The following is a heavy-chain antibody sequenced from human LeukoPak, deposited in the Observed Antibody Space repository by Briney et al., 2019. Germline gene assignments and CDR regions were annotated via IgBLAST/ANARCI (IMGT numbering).Heavy chain of an antibody. CDR2: IYTGGGT. V-gene: IGHV3-66*02. J-gene: IGHJ4*02. Sequence: PGGSLRLSCAGSGFNVSRNYMSWVRQAPGKGLEWVSVIYTGGGTHYADSVKGRFTISRDNSKNTLYLQMNSLRAEDTAVYYCAKATAMVRYYFDYWGQGTLVTVSS. D-gene: IGHD5-18*01. CDR3: AKATAMVRYYFDY. CDR1: GFNVSRNY.